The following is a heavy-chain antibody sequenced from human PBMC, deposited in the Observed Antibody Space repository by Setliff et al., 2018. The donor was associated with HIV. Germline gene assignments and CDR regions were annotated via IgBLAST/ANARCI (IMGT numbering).Heavy chain of an antibody. D-gene: IGHD2-15*01. CDR3: ARDPYCSGDGCFRYYQY. Sequence: SETLSLTCTVSNVSINSYYWSWIRQPPGRALEWVGRIYSSGKTNYNPSLKSRLKMSIDTSKNQFSLMLNSVTAADTAVYFCARDPYCSGDGCFRYYQYWGRGTLVTVSS. CDR2: IYSSGKT. J-gene: IGHJ1*01. CDR1: NVSINSYY. V-gene: IGHV4-4*07.